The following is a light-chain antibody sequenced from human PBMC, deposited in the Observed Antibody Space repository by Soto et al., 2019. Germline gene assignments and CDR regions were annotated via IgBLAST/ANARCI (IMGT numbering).Light chain of an antibody. CDR2: AAS. J-gene: IGKJ3*01. CDR1: QGIRNF. V-gene: IGKV1-27*01. CDR3: QKYNSDFLT. Sequence: DIQMTQSPSSLSASVGDRVTITCRASQGIRNFLNWYQQKPGKVPKLLIYAASTLQSGVPSRFSGSGFGTDFTLTITSLQPEDVATYYCQKYNSDFLTFSPGTKVDIK.